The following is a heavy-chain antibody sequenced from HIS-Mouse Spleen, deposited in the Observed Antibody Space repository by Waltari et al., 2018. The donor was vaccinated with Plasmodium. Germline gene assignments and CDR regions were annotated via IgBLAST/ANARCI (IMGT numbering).Heavy chain of an antibody. CDR3: ARDRITGTSYFDY. Sequence: QLQLQESGPGLVKPSETLSLTCTVSGCSISSSSYYWGWIRQPPGKGLEWIGSIYYSRSTYYNPSLKTRVTISVDTSKNQFSLKLSSVTAADTAVYYCARDRITGTSYFDYWGQGTLVTVSS. J-gene: IGHJ4*02. CDR2: IYYSRST. D-gene: IGHD1-7*01. V-gene: IGHV4-39*07. CDR1: GCSISSSSYY.